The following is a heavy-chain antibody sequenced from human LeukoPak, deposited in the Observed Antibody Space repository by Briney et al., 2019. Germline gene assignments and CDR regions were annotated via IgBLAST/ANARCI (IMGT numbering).Heavy chain of an antibody. J-gene: IGHJ5*02. V-gene: IGHV1-8*03. Sequence: GASVKVSCKTSGYAFPNYDINWVRQATRQGLEWMGWMYPNSGNTGHAQKCQGRVTITRNTSRTTAYMELSSRRAEDTALYYCARGRATVSTQWFDPWGQGTLVTVSS. CDR3: ARGRATVSTQWFDP. D-gene: IGHD4-11*01. CDR1: GYAFPNYD. CDR2: MYPNSGNT.